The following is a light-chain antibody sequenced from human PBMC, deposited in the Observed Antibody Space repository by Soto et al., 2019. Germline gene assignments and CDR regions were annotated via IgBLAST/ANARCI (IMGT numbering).Light chain of an antibody. Sequence: QSALTQPPSASGSPGQSVTISCTGTSRDVGGHDYVSWHQQHPGKAPKLMIYELSKRPSGVPDRFSGSKSGNTASLTVSGLQAEDEADYYCSSYVTGDSLIFGGGTQLTVL. CDR3: SSYVTGDSLI. J-gene: IGLJ7*01. V-gene: IGLV2-8*01. CDR1: SRDVGGHDY. CDR2: ELS.